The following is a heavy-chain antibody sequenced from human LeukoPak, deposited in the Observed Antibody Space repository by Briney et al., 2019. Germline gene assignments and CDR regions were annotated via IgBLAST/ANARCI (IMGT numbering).Heavy chain of an antibody. CDR2: IYYSGST. CDR1: GGSISSHY. CDR3: ARDRIVVVPAAPRPGYYYYYYMDV. Sequence: PSETLSLTCTVSGGSISSHYWSWIRQPPGKGLEWIGYIYYSGSTNYNPSLKSRVTISVDTSKNQFSLKLSSVTAADTAVYYCARDRIVVVPAAPRPGYYYYYYMDVWGKGTTVTVSS. V-gene: IGHV4-59*11. D-gene: IGHD2-2*01. J-gene: IGHJ6*03.